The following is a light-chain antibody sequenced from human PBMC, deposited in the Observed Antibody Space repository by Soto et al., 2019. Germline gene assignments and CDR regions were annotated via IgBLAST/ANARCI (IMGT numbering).Light chain of an antibody. CDR1: QSISSY. Sequence: DIQMTQSPSSLSASVGDRVTITCRASQSISSYLNWYQQKPGKAPKLLIFAASSLQSGVPSRFSGSGSGTEFTLTISSLQPDDFATYFCQQYHTYSYTFGQGTRLEIK. CDR2: AAS. CDR3: QQYHTYSYT. J-gene: IGKJ5*01. V-gene: IGKV1-39*01.